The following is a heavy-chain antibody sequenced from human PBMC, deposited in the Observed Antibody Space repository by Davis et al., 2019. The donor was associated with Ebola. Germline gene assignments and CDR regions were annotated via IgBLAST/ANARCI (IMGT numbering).Heavy chain of an antibody. D-gene: IGHD2-2*02. CDR3: ARLACTSSSCYTGNYYYYGVDV. CDR2: IWYDGSNK. J-gene: IGHJ6*02. V-gene: IGHV3-33*01. CDR1: GFTFSSYG. Sequence: GGSLRLSCAASGFTFSSYGMHWVRQAPGKGLEWVAVIWYDGSNKYYADSVKGRFTISRDNSKNTLYLQVNSLRAEDTALYYCARLACTSSSCYTGNYYYYGVDVWGQGTTVTVSS.